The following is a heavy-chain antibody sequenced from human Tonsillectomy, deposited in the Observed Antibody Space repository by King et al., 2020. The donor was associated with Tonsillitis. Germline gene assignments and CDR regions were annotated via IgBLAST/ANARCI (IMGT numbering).Heavy chain of an antibody. CDR2: ISYDGSNK. CDR1: GFTFSSYA. CDR3: ARVGAIGCSGGSCWVNLYFDI. Sequence: QLVQSGGGVVQPGRSLRLSCAASGFTFSSYAMHWVRQAPGKGLEWVAVISYDGSNKYYADSVKGRFTISRDNSKNTLYLQKNSLRAEDTAVYYCARVGAIGCSGGSCWVNLYFDIWGRGTLVTVSS. J-gene: IGHJ2*01. D-gene: IGHD2-15*01. V-gene: IGHV3-30*04.